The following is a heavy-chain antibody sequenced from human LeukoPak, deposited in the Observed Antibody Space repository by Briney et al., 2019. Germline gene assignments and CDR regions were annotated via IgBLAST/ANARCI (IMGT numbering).Heavy chain of an antibody. J-gene: IGHJ4*02. CDR1: GGSISSGSYY. V-gene: IGHV4-61*02. Sequence: SETLSLTCTVSGGSISSGSYYWSWIRQPAGKGLEWIGRIYTSGSTNYNPSLKSRVTISVDTSKNQFSLKLSSVTAADTAVYYRARRSLYSNYQWGQGTLVTVSS. CDR3: ARRSLYSNYQ. CDR2: IYTSGST. D-gene: IGHD4-11*01.